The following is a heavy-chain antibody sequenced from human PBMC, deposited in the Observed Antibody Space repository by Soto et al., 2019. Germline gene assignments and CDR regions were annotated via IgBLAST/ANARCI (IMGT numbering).Heavy chain of an antibody. CDR1: GLTVGSNY. CDR3: ASTGTTNY. V-gene: IGHV3-66*01. CDR2: IYSGGST. Sequence: EVQLVESGGGLVQPGGSLRLSCAASGLTVGSNYLSWVRQAPGKGLEWVSVIYSGGSTYYTDSVKGRFTISRDNSKNTLYLQMNSLRAEDTAVYYCASTGTTNYWGQGTLVTVSS. D-gene: IGHD1-1*01. J-gene: IGHJ4*02.